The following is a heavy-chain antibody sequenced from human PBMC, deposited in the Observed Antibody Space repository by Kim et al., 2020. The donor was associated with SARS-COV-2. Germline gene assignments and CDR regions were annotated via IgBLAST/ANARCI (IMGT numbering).Heavy chain of an antibody. CDR3: AKGKLRYFDWLIPHDS. J-gene: IGHJ3*02. D-gene: IGHD3-9*01. V-gene: IGHV3-9*01. Sequence: SVKGRFTISRDNAKNALYLQMNSLMAEDTALYYCAKGKLRYFDWLIPHDSWGQGTMVTVSS.